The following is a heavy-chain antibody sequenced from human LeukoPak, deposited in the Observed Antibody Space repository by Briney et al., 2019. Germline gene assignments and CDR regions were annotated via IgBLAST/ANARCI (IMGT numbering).Heavy chain of an antibody. V-gene: IGHV3-21*01. D-gene: IGHD6-13*01. CDR2: ITSSSTYI. CDR1: GFTFNNYN. J-gene: IGHJ4*02. CDR3: ARLRPSSSLDY. Sequence: GGSLRLSCAASGFTFNNYNMNWVRQAPGKALEWVSSITSSSTYIFYADSVKGRFTISRDNAKNSLYLQMNSLRAEDTAVYYCARLRPSSSLDYWGQGTLVTVSS.